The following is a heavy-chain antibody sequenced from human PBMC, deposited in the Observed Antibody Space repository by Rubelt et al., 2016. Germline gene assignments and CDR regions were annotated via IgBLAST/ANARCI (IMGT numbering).Heavy chain of an antibody. D-gene: IGHD5-24*01. CDR2: IIPILGIA. CDR3: ARDGYNDIWGFFDY. V-gene: IGHV1-69*04. Sequence: QVQLVQSGAEVKKPGSSVKVSCKASGGTFSSYAISWVRQAPGQGLEWMGRIIPILGIANYAQKFQGRVTITADKSTSTADMELSSLRSEDTAVYYCARDGYNDIWGFFDYWGQGTLVTVSS. CDR1: GGTFSSYA. J-gene: IGHJ4*02.